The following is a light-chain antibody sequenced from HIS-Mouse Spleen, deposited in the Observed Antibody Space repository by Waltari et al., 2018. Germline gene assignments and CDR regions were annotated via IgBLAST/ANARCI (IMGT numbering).Light chain of an antibody. CDR2: EDS. J-gene: IGLJ2*01. Sequence: SYELTQPPSVSVSPGQTARITCPGDALPKTYAYWYPQKSGQAPVQVIYEDSKRPPGITERFSGSSSGTMATLTISGAQVEDEADYYCYSTDSSGNHRVFGGGTKLTVL. V-gene: IGLV3-10*01. CDR3: YSTDSSGNHRV. CDR1: ALPKTY.